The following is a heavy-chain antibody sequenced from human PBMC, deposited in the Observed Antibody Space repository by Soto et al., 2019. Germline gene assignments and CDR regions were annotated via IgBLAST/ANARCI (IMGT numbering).Heavy chain of an antibody. V-gene: IGHV3-23*01. CDR2: ISGSGGST. CDR3: AKDRMGRVDYPYDAFDI. J-gene: IGHJ3*02. CDR1: GFTFSSYA. D-gene: IGHD4-17*01. Sequence: GGSLRLSCAASGFTFSSYAMSWVRQAPGKGLEWVSAISGSGGSTYYADSVKGRFTISRDNSKNTLYLQMNSLRAEDTAVYYCAKDRMGRVDYPYDAFDIWGQGTMVTVSS.